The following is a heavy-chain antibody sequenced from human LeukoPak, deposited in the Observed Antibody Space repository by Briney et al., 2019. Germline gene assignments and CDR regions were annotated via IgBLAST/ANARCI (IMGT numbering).Heavy chain of an antibody. V-gene: IGHV4-34*01. CDR2: INHSGST. CDR3: AKAQQLWYHFDY. CDR1: GGSFSGYY. J-gene: IGHJ4*02. Sequence: SETLSLTCAVYGGSFSGYYWSWIRQPPGKGLEWIGEINHSGSTNYNPSLKSRVTISVDTSKNQFSLKLSSVTAADTAVYYCAKAQQLWYHFDYWGQGTLVTVSS. D-gene: IGHD5-18*01.